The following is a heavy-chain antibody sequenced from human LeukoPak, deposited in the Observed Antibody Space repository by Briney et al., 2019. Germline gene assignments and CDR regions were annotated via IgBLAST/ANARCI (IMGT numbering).Heavy chain of an antibody. D-gene: IGHD4-23*01. CDR1: GFTFSNYG. Sequence: GGSLRLSCAASGFTFSNYGMHWVRQAPGKVLEWVAYIWYDGSNKYYGESVKGRFSLSRDNSRNTLYLQMDSLGAEDTAIYYCARDRDYGGDTEKDVFDIWGQGTMVTVSS. CDR2: IWYDGSNK. V-gene: IGHV3-33*01. CDR3: ARDRDYGGDTEKDVFDI. J-gene: IGHJ3*02.